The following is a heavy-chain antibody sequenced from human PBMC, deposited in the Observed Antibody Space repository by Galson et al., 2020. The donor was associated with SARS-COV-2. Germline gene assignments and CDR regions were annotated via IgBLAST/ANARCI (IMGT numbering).Heavy chain of an antibody. V-gene: IGHV4-34*01. CDR3: ARVKTGYCSGGSCCLRSGGNWFDP. J-gene: IGHJ5*02. D-gene: IGHD2-15*01. CDR2: INHSGST. CDR1: GGSFSGYY. Sequence: SETLSLTCAVYGGSFSGYYWSWIRQPPGKGLEWIGEINHSGSTNYNPSLKSRVTISVDTSTNQFSRKLSSVTAADTAVYYCARVKTGYCSGGSCCLRSGGNWFDPWGQGTLVTVSS.